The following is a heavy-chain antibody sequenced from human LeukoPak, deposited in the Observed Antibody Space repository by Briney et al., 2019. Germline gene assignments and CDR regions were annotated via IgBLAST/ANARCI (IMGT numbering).Heavy chain of an antibody. Sequence: PSETLSLTCSVSGGSVSSGISYWSWIRQPPGEXLXWIAYISDSGGSDYNPSLRGRVTISLDTSKNQFSLRLTSVTAADTAVYYCATGAYYDSSPIGLDYWGQGTLVTVSS. CDR1: GGSVSSGISY. CDR2: ISDSGGS. V-gene: IGHV4-61*01. CDR3: ATGAYYDSSPIGLDY. J-gene: IGHJ4*02. D-gene: IGHD3-22*01.